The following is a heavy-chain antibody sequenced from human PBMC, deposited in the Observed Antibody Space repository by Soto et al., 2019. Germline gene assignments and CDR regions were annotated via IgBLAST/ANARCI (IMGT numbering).Heavy chain of an antibody. J-gene: IGHJ4*02. CDR1: GYTFTSYG. V-gene: IGHV1-18*01. CDR3: ARIYDSIGYVPDY. D-gene: IGHD3-22*01. CDR2: ISAYNGNT. Sequence: ASVKVSCKASGYTFTSYGISWVRPAPLQGLEWMVWISAYNGNTNYAQKLQGRVTMTTDTSTSTAYMELRSLRSDDTAVYYCARIYDSIGYVPDYWGQGTRVTVSS.